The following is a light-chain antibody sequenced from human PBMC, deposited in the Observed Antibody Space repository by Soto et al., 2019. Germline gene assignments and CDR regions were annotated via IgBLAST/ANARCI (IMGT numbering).Light chain of an antibody. J-gene: IGLJ1*01. V-gene: IGLV2-14*01. CDR2: DVS. CDR3: SSYTSSSTLHYV. CDR1: NSDVGGYNY. Sequence: QSALTQPASVSGSPGQSITISCTGTNSDVGGYNYVSWYQQHPGKAPKLMIYDVSNRPSGVSNRFSGSKSGNTASLTISGLQAEDEADYYCSSYTSSSTLHYVFGTGTKLTVL.